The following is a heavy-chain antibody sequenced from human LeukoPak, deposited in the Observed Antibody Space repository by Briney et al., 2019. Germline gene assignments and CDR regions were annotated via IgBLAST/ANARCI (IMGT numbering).Heavy chain of an antibody. Sequence: PGGPLRLSCAASGHPFSHAWIRWPRQAPGKALEWVSGMKRKTDGGTTDYADPVKGRFTISRYDYKNTLYLQMNSLKTEDAAVYYCTTFGDGLRFTDYWGQGTLVTVSS. CDR3: TTFGDGLRFTDY. V-gene: IGHV3-15*01. CDR2: MKRKTDGGTT. CDR1: GHPFSHAW. D-gene: IGHD2-21*01. J-gene: IGHJ4*02.